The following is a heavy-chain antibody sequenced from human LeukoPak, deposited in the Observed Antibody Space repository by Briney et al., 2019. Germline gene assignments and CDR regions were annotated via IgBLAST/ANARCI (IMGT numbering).Heavy chain of an antibody. D-gene: IGHD6-13*01. CDR2: IYHSGST. CDR3: ARGGVAAAGSVFDI. Sequence: PSETLSLTCTVSGYSISSGYYWGWIRQPPGKGLEWIGSIYHSGSTHYNPSLKSRVTISVDTSKNQFSLKLSSVTAADTAVYYCARGGVAAAGSVFDIWGQGTMVTVSS. J-gene: IGHJ3*02. V-gene: IGHV4-38-2*02. CDR1: GYSISSGYY.